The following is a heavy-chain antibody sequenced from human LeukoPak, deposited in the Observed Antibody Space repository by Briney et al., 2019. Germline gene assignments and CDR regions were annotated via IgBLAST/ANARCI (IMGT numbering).Heavy chain of an antibody. J-gene: IGHJ3*02. CDR2: IYYSGST. CDR1: GGSISSYY. V-gene: IGHV4-59*01. Sequence: SETLSLTCTVSGGSISSYYWSWIRQPPGKGLEWIGYIYYSGSTNYNPSLKSRVTISVDTSKNQFSLKLSSVTAADTAVYYCARVSDYDILTGYWGAFDIWGQGTMVTVSP. D-gene: IGHD3-9*01. CDR3: ARVSDYDILTGYWGAFDI.